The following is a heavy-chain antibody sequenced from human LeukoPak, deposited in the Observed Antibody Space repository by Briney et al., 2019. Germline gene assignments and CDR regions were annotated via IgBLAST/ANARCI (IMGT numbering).Heavy chain of an antibody. V-gene: IGHV4-59*12. J-gene: IGHJ5*02. Sequence: PSESLSLTCTFSGDSIRSYYWSWIRQPPGKGLEWIAYISYSGNSDYNPSLKSRVTISVNTSKNQSSLRLSSVTAADTAVYYCARAQTSGWYGESDPWGQGTLVSVFS. D-gene: IGHD6-19*01. CDR3: ARAQTSGWYGESDP. CDR2: ISYSGNS. CDR1: GDSIRSYY.